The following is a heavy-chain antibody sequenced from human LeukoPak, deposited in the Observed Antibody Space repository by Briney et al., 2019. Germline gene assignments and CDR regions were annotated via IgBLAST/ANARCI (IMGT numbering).Heavy chain of an antibody. V-gene: IGHV1-69*13. CDR2: IIPIFGTA. CDR1: GGTFTSYA. Sequence: ASVKVSCKASGGTFTSYAISWVRQAPGQGLEWKGGIIPIFGTANYAQKFQGRVTITADESTSTAYMELSSLRSEDTAVYYCARVAGDDAFDIWGQGTMVTVSS. D-gene: IGHD6-19*01. CDR3: ARVAGDDAFDI. J-gene: IGHJ3*02.